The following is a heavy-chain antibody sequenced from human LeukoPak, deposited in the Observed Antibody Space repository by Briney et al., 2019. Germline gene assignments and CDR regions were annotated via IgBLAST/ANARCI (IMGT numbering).Heavy chain of an antibody. V-gene: IGHV1-69*04. D-gene: IGHD5-18*01. J-gene: IGHJ4*02. CDR3: ASIQLWLMGFDY. Sequence: ASVKVSCKASGGTFSSYAISWVRQAPGQGLEWMGRIIPILGIANYAQKFQGRVTITADKSTSTAYMELSSLRSEDTAVYYCASIQLWLMGFDYWGQGTLVTVSS. CDR1: GGTFSSYA. CDR2: IIPILGIA.